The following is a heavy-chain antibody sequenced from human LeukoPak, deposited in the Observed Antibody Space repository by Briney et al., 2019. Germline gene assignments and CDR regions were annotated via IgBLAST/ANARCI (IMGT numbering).Heavy chain of an antibody. Sequence: PSETLSLTCTVSGDSISDYYWNWIRQPPGKGLEWIGYLYYSGSTTYNPSLKGRVTMSVDTAKNQFSLKLRSVTAADTAVYYCARGDFCSSSNCYLRPMDVWGKGATVTVSS. J-gene: IGHJ6*03. CDR1: GDSISDYY. CDR2: LYYSGST. CDR3: ARGDFCSSSNCYLRPMDV. V-gene: IGHV4-59*01. D-gene: IGHD2-2*01.